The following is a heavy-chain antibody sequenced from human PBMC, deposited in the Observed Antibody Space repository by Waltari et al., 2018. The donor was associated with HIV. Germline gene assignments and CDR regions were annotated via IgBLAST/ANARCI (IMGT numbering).Heavy chain of an antibody. CDR3: ARYCTSTSCYRGAFDI. J-gene: IGHJ3*02. CDR2: IYYTGNT. V-gene: IGHV4-31*03. D-gene: IGHD2-2*01. Sequence: QVQLQESGPGLVKPSQTLSLTCTVSGGSISSGGYYWSWIRQHPGKGLEWIGYIYYTGNTSSNPSLKSRITISVDTSKNQLSLNLTSVTAADTAVYYCARYCTSTSCYRGAFDIWGQGTLVTVSS. CDR1: GGSISSGGYY.